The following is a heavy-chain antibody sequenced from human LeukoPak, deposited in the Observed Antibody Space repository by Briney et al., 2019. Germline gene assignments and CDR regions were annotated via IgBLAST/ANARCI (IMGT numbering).Heavy chain of an antibody. CDR1: GFTFSSYA. V-gene: IGHV3-23*01. J-gene: IGHJ4*02. Sequence: LTGGSLRLSCAASGFTFSSYAMSWVRQAPGKGLEWVSAISGSGGSTYYADSVKGRFTISRDNSKNTLYLQMNSLRAEDTAVYYCAKESTVAGAVDYWGQGTLVTVSS. CDR3: AKESTVAGAVDY. CDR2: ISGSGGST. D-gene: IGHD6-19*01.